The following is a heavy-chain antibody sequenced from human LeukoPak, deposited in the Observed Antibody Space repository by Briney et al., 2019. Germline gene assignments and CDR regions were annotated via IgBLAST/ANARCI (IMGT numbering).Heavy chain of an antibody. CDR3: AREGTDSSSWYPYYYYYYGMDV. CDR2: ISSSGSTI. Sequence: GGSLRLSCAASGFTFSDYYMSWTRQAPGKGLEWVSYISSSGSTIYYADSVKGRFTISRDNAKNSLYLQMNSLRAEDTAVYYCAREGTDSSSWYPYYYYYYGMDVWGQGTTVTVSS. J-gene: IGHJ6*02. CDR1: GFTFSDYY. V-gene: IGHV3-11*01. D-gene: IGHD6-13*01.